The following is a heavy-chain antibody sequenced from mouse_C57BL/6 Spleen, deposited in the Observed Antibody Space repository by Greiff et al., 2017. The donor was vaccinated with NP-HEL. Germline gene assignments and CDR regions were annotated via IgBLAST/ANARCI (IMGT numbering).Heavy chain of an antibody. V-gene: IGHV1-54*01. CDR1: GYAFTNYL. CDR2: INPGSGGT. CDR3: ARSETAQAAFAY. Sequence: VQLQQSGAELVRPGTSVKVSCKASGYAFTNYLIEWVKQRPGQGLEWIGVINPGSGGTNYNEKFKGKATLTADKSSSTAYMQLSSLTSEDSAVYFCARSETAQAAFAYWGQGTLVTVSA. J-gene: IGHJ3*01. D-gene: IGHD3-2*02.